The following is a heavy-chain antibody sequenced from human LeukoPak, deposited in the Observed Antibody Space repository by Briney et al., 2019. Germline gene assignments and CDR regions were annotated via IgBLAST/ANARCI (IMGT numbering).Heavy chain of an antibody. D-gene: IGHD1-26*01. J-gene: IGHJ4*02. CDR2: ITNDGSST. CDR1: GLTFSSHW. Sequence: PGGSLRLSCAASGLTFSSHWMHWVRHAPGKGLVWVSRITNDGSSTTYADSVRGRFTISRDNSKNKVYLQMSSLRAEDTAVYYCAKPYSGSYYFDYWGQGTLVTVSS. CDR3: AKPYSGSYYFDY. V-gene: IGHV3-74*01.